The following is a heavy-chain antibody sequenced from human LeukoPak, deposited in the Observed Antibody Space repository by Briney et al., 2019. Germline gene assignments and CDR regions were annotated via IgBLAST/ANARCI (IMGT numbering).Heavy chain of an antibody. CDR3: ARDGTPLEQVAAIDY. CDR1: GFTFSSYW. D-gene: IGHD2-15*01. CDR2: IKQDGSEK. Sequence: GGSLRLSCAASGFTFSSYWMSWVRQAPGKGLEWVANIKQDGSEKYYVDSVKGRFTISRDNAKNSLYLQMNSLRAEDTAVYYCARDGTPLEQVAAIDYWGQGTLVTVSS. J-gene: IGHJ4*02. V-gene: IGHV3-7*01.